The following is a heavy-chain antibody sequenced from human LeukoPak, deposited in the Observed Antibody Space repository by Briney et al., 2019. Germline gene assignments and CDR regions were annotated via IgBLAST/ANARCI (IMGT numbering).Heavy chain of an antibody. CDR1: GGSISSGSYY. D-gene: IGHD6-6*01. CDR3: ARSYSSSSKGAYYYYYYMDV. Sequence: PSETLSPTCTVSGGSISSGSYYWNWIRQPAGKGLEWIGRIYTSGSTNYNPSLKSRVTISVDTSKNQFSLKLSSVTAADTAVYYCARSYSSSSKGAYYYYYYMDVWGKGTTVTVSS. CDR2: IYTSGST. V-gene: IGHV4-61*02. J-gene: IGHJ6*03.